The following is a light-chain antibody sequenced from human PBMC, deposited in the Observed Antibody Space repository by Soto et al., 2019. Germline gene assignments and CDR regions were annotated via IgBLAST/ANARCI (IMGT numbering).Light chain of an antibody. Sequence: EIVLTQSPATLSLSPGERATLSCRASQTVSSYLAWYQQKPGQAPRLLIYDASNRATGIPARFSGSGSGTDFTLTISSLEPEDFAVYYCQQHNSWPTLTFGGGTKGEIK. CDR2: DAS. CDR3: QQHNSWPTLT. CDR1: QTVSSY. V-gene: IGKV3-11*01. J-gene: IGKJ4*01.